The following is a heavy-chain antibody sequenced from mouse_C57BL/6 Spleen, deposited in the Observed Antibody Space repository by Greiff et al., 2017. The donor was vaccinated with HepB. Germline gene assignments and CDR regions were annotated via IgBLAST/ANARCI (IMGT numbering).Heavy chain of an antibody. D-gene: IGHD2-12*01. CDR1: GFTFSSYA. J-gene: IGHJ1*03. CDR3: TRERRGGWYFDV. Sequence: EVQVVESGEGLVKPGGSLKLSCAASGFTFSSYAMSWVRQTPEKRLEWVAYISSGGDYIYYADTVKGRFTISRDYARNTLYLQMSSLKSEDTAMYYCTRERRGGWYFDVWGTGTTVTVSS. V-gene: IGHV5-9-1*02. CDR2: ISSGGDYI.